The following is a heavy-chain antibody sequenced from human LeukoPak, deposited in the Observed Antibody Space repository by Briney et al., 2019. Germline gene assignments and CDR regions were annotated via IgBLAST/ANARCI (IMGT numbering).Heavy chain of an antibody. Sequence: GGSLRLSCAASGVTFSRYAMHWLRQAPAKGLEWVAAISSDGRDTFYTDSVKGRFTVSRDNSKNTLCLQMNSLTAEDTAVYYCARDWLFDYWGQGTLVTVSS. V-gene: IGHV3-30*04. D-gene: IGHD3-9*01. CDR2: ISSDGRDT. J-gene: IGHJ4*02. CDR3: ARDWLFDY. CDR1: GVTFSRYA.